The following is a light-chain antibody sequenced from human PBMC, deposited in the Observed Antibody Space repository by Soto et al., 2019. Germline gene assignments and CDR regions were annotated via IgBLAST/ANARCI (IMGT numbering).Light chain of an antibody. CDR2: GAS. CDR3: QQYGNSPRT. V-gene: IGKV3-20*01. Sequence: EIVLTQSPGTLSLSPGERATLSCRASQSVNSNFLAWYQQKPGQAPRLLISGASNRATGIPDRFSGSGSGTDFTLTISRREPEDFAVYYWQQYGNSPRTFGQGPKVEL. CDR1: QSVNSNF. J-gene: IGKJ1*01.